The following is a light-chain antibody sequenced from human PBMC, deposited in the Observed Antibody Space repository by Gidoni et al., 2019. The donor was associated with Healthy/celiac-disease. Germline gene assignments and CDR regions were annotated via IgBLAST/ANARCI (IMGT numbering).Light chain of an antibody. CDR3: QQRSNWPRLT. Sequence: GERATLSCRASQSVSSYLAWYQQKPGQAPRLLIYDASNRATGIPARFSGSGSGTDFTLTISSLEPEDFAVYYCQQRSNWPRLTFGGGTKVEIK. CDR2: DAS. J-gene: IGKJ4*01. V-gene: IGKV3-11*01. CDR1: QSVSSY.